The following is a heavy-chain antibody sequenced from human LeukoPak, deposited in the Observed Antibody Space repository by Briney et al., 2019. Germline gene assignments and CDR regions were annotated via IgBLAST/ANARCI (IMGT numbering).Heavy chain of an antibody. J-gene: IGHJ3*02. CDR2: INSDGSST. Sequence: PGGSLRLSCAASGFTFNKHWMHWVRQAPGKGLVWVSRINSDGSSTSYADSVKGRFTISRDNAKNTLFLQMNSLRAEDTAVYYCARTGTAMVSAFDIWGQGRLVTASS. CDR3: ARTGTAMVSAFDI. D-gene: IGHD5-18*01. CDR1: GFTFNKHW. V-gene: IGHV3-74*01.